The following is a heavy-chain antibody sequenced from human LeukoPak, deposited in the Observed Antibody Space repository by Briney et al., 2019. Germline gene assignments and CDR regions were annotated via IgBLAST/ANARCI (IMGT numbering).Heavy chain of an antibody. V-gene: IGHV3-23*01. CDR2: ISDNGYDT. CDR1: GFTFSSSA. D-gene: IGHD2-8*01. Sequence: GGSLRLSCAASGFTFSSSAMTWVRQAPGKGLEWVSAISDNGYDTFYADSVKGRFTISRDNSKNTLYLQMNSLRAEDTAVYYCAKDPDCTSGICYTFFDYWGQGTLVTVSS. CDR3: AKDPDCTSGICYTFFDY. J-gene: IGHJ4*02.